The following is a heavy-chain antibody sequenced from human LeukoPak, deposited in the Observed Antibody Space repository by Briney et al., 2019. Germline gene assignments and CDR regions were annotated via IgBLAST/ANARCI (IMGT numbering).Heavy chain of an antibody. CDR2: IDPNSGGT. J-gene: IGHJ4*02. Sequence: ASVKVSCKASGYTFTGYYMHWVRQAPGQGLEWMGWIDPNSGGTNYAQKFQGRVTMTRDTSISTAYMELSRLRSDDTAVYYCASSDDSSSWYFDYWGQGTLVTVSS. D-gene: IGHD6-13*01. V-gene: IGHV1-2*02. CDR3: ASSDDSSSWYFDY. CDR1: GYTFTGYY.